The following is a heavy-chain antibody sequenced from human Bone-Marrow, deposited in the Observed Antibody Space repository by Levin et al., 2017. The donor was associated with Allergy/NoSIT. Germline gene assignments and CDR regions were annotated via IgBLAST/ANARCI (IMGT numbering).Heavy chain of an antibody. CDR1: GFTFSRYW. J-gene: IGHJ4*02. V-gene: IGHV3-7*01. CDR3: ASGGYTHGY. D-gene: IGHD5-18*01. Sequence: GGSLRLSCAASGFTFSRYWMSWVRQAPGKGLEWLAKIKEDGSVEDYVDSVKGRFTISRDNAKNSLFLQMSSLRADDTAVYYCASGGYTHGYWGQGTLVTVSS. CDR2: IKEDGSVE.